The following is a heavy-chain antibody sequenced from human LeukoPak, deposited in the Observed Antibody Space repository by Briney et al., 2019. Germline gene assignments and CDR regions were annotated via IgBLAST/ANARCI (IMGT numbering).Heavy chain of an antibody. V-gene: IGHV4-59*01. CDR1: GGSISSYY. J-gene: IGHJ5*02. CDR2: IYYSGST. Sequence: PSETLSLTCTVSGGSISSYYWSWIRQPPGKGLEWIGYIYYSGSTNYNPSLKSRVTISVDTSKNQFSLKLSSVTAADTAVYYCARDQAPFSSSWYSPFDPWGQGTLVTVSS. CDR3: ARDQAPFSSSWYSPFDP. D-gene: IGHD6-13*01.